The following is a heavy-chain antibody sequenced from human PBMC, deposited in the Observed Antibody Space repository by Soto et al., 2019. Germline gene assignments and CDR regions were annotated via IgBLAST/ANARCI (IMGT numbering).Heavy chain of an antibody. J-gene: IGHJ3*02. Sequence: QVQLVQSGAEVKKPGASVKVSCKASGYTFTSYDINWVRQATGQGLEWMGWMNPNSGNTGYAQKFQGRVTMTRNTYISTAYMELSSLRSEDTAVYYCARVADLSGYYRDLDAFDIWGQGTMVTVSS. D-gene: IGHD3-9*01. CDR1: GYTFTSYD. CDR3: ARVADLSGYYRDLDAFDI. V-gene: IGHV1-8*01. CDR2: MNPNSGNT.